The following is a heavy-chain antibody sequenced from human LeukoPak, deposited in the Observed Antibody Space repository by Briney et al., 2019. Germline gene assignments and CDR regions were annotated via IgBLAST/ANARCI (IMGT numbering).Heavy chain of an antibody. CDR3: ARGAVVVPAAMGTSNWFDP. V-gene: IGHV3-21*01. J-gene: IGHJ5*02. Sequence: PGGSLRLSCAASGFTFSSYSMNWVRQAPGKGLEWVSSISSSSSYIYYADSVKGRFTISRDNAKNSLYLQMNSLRAEDTAVYYCARGAVVVPAAMGTSNWFDPWGQGTLVTVSS. D-gene: IGHD2-2*01. CDR1: GFTFSSYS. CDR2: ISSSSSYI.